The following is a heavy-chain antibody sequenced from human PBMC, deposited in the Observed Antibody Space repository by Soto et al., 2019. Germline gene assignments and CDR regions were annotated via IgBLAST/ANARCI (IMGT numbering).Heavy chain of an antibody. V-gene: IGHV1-46*03. CDR2: INPTSSST. CDR1: EYTFTTYS. Sequence: ASVKASCKASEYTFTTYSLHLVRHATGQGLEWMGIINPTSSSTSDAQKFQGRVTMTRDTSTSTVYMELSSLISEDTAVYYCARDLYSSRWYVRALDMWVQGTMVPVSS. D-gene: IGHD6-13*01. J-gene: IGHJ3*02. CDR3: ARDLYSSRWYVRALDM.